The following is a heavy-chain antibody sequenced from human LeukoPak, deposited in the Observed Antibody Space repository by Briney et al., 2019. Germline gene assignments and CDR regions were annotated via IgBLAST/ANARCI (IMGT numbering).Heavy chain of an antibody. D-gene: IGHD5-24*01. J-gene: IGHJ4*02. CDR3: ARSNGYNSVVWDS. CDR2: ISHSGGT. V-gene: IGHV4-59*12. Sequence: SETLSLTCSVSGGSIINYSWSHYWSWIAQPPGQELEWIGYISHSGGTNYNPSLKSRVTISVDTSKNQFSLKLTSVTAADTAVYYCARSNGYNSVVWDSWGQGALVTVSS. CDR1: GGSIINYS.